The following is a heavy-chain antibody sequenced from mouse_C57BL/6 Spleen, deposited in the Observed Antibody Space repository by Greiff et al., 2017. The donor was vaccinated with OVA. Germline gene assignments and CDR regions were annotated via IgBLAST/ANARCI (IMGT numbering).Heavy chain of an antibody. J-gene: IGHJ2*01. CDR2: IYPGSGST. D-gene: IGHD1-1*01. CDR3: ARSGTTVYFDY. V-gene: IGHV1-55*01. CDR1: VYTFTSYW. Sequence: VHLQQPGAELVKPGASVTMSCKASVYTFTSYWITWVKQRPGQGLAWIGDIYPGSGSTNYNEKFKSKATLTVDTSSSTAYMQLSSLTSEDSAVYYCARSGTTVYFDYWGQGTTLTVSS.